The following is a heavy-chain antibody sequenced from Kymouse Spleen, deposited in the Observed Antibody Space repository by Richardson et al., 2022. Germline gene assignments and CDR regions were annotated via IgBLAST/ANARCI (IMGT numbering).Heavy chain of an antibody. CDR2: INAGNGNT. CDR3: ALTGTTPFVYYYYYGMDV. D-gene: IGHD1-7*01. J-gene: IGHJ6*02. CDR1: GYTFTSYA. Sequence: QVQLVQSGAEVKKPGASVKVSCKASGYTFTSYAMHWVRQAPGQRLEWMGWINAGNGNTKYSQKFQGRVTITRDTSASTAYMELSSLRSEDTAVYYCALTGTTPFVYYYYYGMDVWGQGTTVTVSS. V-gene: IGHV1-3*01.